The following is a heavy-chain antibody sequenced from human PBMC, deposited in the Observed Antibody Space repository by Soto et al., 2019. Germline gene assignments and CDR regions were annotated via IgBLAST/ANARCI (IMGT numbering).Heavy chain of an antibody. D-gene: IGHD3-3*01. CDR1: GFTFSNAC. CDR2: IKTESDGRTT. CDR3: TTETALTTLFGVVMYGWAYSYGMDF. J-gene: IGHJ6*02. V-gene: IGHV3-15*01. Sequence: PGGSLRLSCPASGFTFSNACVSWVRQAPGKGLEWVGRIKTESDGRTTDYAAPEKGRFTISRDNSNNTLYLQIHSLKTQDTAVYYCTTETALTTLFGVVMYGWAYSYGMDFWGQGTMVTVSS.